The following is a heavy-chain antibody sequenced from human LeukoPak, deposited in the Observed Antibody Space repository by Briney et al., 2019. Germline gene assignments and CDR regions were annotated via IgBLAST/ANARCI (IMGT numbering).Heavy chain of an antibody. CDR2: IYSRGST. D-gene: IGHD2-15*01. CDR3: TRDPPYCSGGTCYPNYFDY. CDR1: GFTVNNNY. Sequence: GGSLRLSCAASGFTVNNNYMSWVRQAPGKGLEWVSIIYSRGSTYYADSVKGRFTTSRDSSNNTLYLQMNSLRAEDAAIYYCTRDPPYCSGGTCYPNYFDYWGRGTLVTVSS. V-gene: IGHV3-53*01. J-gene: IGHJ4*02.